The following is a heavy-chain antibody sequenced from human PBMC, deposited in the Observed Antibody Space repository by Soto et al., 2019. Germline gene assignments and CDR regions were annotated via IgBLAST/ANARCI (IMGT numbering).Heavy chain of an antibody. CDR1: VGSISSSNW. CDR2: IYHSGST. Sequence: PSETLSLTCAVSVGSISSSNWWSWVRQPPGKGLEWIGEIYHSGSTNYNPSLKSRVTISVDKSKNQFSLKLSSVTAADTAVYYCARDRVAAAGTRYYYGMDVWGQGTTVTVSS. V-gene: IGHV4-4*02. D-gene: IGHD6-13*01. CDR3: ARDRVAAAGTRYYYGMDV. J-gene: IGHJ6*02.